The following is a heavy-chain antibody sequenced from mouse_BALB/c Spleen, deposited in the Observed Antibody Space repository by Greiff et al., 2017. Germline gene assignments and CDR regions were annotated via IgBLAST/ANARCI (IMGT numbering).Heavy chain of an antibody. CDR2: INPGSGGT. CDR1: GYAFTNYL. Sequence: VQLQQSGAELVRPGTSVKVSCKASGYAFTNYLIEWVKQRPGQGLEWIGVINPGSGGTNYNEKFKGKATLTADKSSSTAYMQLSSLTSDDSAVYFCARRGLGIDYWGQGTTLTVSS. J-gene: IGHJ2*01. V-gene: IGHV1-54*01. CDR3: ARRGLGIDY. D-gene: IGHD4-1*01.